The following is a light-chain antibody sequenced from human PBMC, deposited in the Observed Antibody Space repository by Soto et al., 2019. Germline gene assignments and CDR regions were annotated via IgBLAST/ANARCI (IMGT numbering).Light chain of an antibody. CDR1: ISDVGGYNY. J-gene: IGLJ3*02. CDR3: CSYAGSQTWV. CDR2: DVS. V-gene: IGLV2-11*01. Sequence: QSALTQPRSVSGSPGQSVTISCTGTISDVGGYNYVSWYQQHPGKAPKLIIYDVSKRPSGVPDRFSGSKSGNTASLTISGLQAEDEADYYCCSYAGSQTWVFGGGTKLTVL.